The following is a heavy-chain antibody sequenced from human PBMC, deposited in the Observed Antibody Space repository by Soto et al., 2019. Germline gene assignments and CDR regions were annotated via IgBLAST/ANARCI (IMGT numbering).Heavy chain of an antibody. D-gene: IGHD3-10*01. J-gene: IGHJ4*02. CDR1: GYTFTNYY. CDR2: INPSGGST. CDR3: ARFGEDHRGDY. Sequence: QVQLVQSGAEVKKPGASVKVSCKASGYTFTNYYMHWVRQAPGQGLEWMGIINPSGGSTSYAQKFQGRVTMTRDTSTSTVYMELSSLRSEDTAVYYCARFGEDHRGDYWGQGTLVTVSS. V-gene: IGHV1-46*01.